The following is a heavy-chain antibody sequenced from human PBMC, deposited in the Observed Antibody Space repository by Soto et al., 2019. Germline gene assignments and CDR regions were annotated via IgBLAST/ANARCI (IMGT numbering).Heavy chain of an antibody. V-gene: IGHV4-59*01. D-gene: IGHD3-16*01. Sequence: SETLSLTCTVSGGSISSYYWRWIRQPPGKGLEWIGNIYYTGITNYNPSLKSRVTMSVDTSNNQFSLKLSSVTAADTAVYYCASLRGNYVDHWGQGTLVTVPQ. CDR2: IYYTGIT. J-gene: IGHJ4*02. CDR3: ASLRGNYVDH. CDR1: GGSISSYY.